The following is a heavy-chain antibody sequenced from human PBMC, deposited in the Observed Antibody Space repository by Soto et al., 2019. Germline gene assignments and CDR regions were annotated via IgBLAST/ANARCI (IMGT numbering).Heavy chain of an antibody. V-gene: IGHV4-59*01. D-gene: IGHD3-9*01. Sequence: SETLSLTCTVSGVSISNYYWSWIRQPPGKGLELIGYMFHTGSTHYNPSLKSRVTLSVDTSKNLFSLKLRSVTAADTAVYYCARGYYDILTGPFDPWGQGTLVTVSS. J-gene: IGHJ5*02. CDR2: MFHTGST. CDR3: ARGYYDILTGPFDP. CDR1: GVSISNYY.